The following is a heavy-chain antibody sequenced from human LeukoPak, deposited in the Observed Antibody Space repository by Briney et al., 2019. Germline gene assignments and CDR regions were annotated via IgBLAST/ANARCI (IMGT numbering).Heavy chain of an antibody. V-gene: IGHV1-69*13. CDR3: ARRLRLIDNWFDP. CDR2: IIPIFGTA. J-gene: IGHJ5*02. D-gene: IGHD5-12*01. Sequence: SVKVSCKASGYIFMGYDMHWVRQAPGQGLEWMGGIIPIFGTANYAQKFQGRVTITADESTSTAYMELSSLRSEDTAVYYCARRLRLIDNWFDPWGQGTLVTVSS. CDR1: GYIFMGYD.